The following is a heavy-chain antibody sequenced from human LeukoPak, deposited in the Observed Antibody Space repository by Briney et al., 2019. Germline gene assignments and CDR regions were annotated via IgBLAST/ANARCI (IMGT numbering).Heavy chain of an antibody. CDR2: INPNSGGT. Sequence: ASVKVFCKASGYTFTGYYMHWVRQAPGQGLEWMGWINPNSGGTNYAQKFQGRVTMTRDTSISTAYMELSRLRSDDTAVYYCARGYYDSSGYYKDYWGQGTLVTVSS. J-gene: IGHJ4*02. CDR3: ARGYYDSSGYYKDY. D-gene: IGHD3-22*01. CDR1: GYTFTGYY. V-gene: IGHV1-2*02.